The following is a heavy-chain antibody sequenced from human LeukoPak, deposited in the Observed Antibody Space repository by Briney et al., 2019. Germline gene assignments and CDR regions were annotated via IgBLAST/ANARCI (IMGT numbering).Heavy chain of an antibody. CDR2: IWYDGSNK. V-gene: IGHV3-33*06. CDR3: AKDRGYSGYDPDY. Sequence: PGGSLRLSCAASGFTFSSYAMSWVRQAPGKGLEWVAVIWYDGSNKYYADSVKGRFTISRDNSKNTLYLQMNSLRAEDTAVYYCAKDRGYSGYDPDYWGQGTLVTVSS. D-gene: IGHD5-12*01. J-gene: IGHJ4*02. CDR1: GFTFSSYA.